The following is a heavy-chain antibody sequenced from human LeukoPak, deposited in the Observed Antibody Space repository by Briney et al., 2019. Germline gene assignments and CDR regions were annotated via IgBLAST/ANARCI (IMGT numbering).Heavy chain of an antibody. J-gene: IGHJ4*02. D-gene: IGHD2-2*01. CDR3: ARDYSPAAIAGDYYFDY. CDR2: IKPDGSDE. V-gene: IGHV3-7*01. CDR1: GFTFSSYW. Sequence: PGGSLRLSCAASGFTFSSYWMNWVRQAPGKGLEWVANIKPDGSDESYVDSVKGRFTISRDNAKNSLYLQMNSLRAEDTAVYYCARDYSPAAIAGDYYFDYWGQGTLVTVSS.